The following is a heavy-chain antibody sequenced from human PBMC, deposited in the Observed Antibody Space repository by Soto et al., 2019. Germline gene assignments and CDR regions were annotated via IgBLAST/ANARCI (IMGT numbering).Heavy chain of an antibody. CDR2: INWNSRSI. V-gene: IGHV3-9*01. D-gene: IGHD2-21*01. CDR1: GFTFDDFA. Sequence: EVQLVESGGGLGQPGTSLRLSCAASGFTFDDFAMHWVRQAPGKGLEWVAGINWNSRSIDYADSVKGRFIISRDTAKKSIYLQLNNLRPQYTAFYYFAKDRGAIDCYFDLWGRGTLVVVSS. CDR3: AKDRGAIDCYFDL. J-gene: IGHJ2*01.